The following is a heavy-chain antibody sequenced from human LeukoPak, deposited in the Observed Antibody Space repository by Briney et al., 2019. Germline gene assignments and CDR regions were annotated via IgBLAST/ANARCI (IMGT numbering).Heavy chain of an antibody. CDR2: IYYSGST. Sequence: SETLSLTCTVSGGSISSSSYYWGWIRQPPGKGLEWIGSIYYSGSTYYNPSLKSRVTISVDTSKNQFSLKLSSVTAADTAVYYCARDLGNAVDYWGQGTLVTVSS. CDR3: ARDLGNAVDY. CDR1: GGSISSSSYY. J-gene: IGHJ4*02. V-gene: IGHV4-39*07. D-gene: IGHD4-17*01.